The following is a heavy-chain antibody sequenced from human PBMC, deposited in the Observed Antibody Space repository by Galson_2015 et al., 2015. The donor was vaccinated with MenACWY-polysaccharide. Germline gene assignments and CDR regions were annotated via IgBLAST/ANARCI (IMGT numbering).Heavy chain of an antibody. Sequence: LRLSCAASGSRSSNSGMHWVRQAPGKGLEWVAVIQYDGSKIVYADSVKGRFTISRDNSKNTLFLEMNSLGAEDTAVYYCAREGSRIVFHAFDTWGQGTMVTVSS. V-gene: IGHV3-33*01. D-gene: IGHD2-15*01. CDR1: GSRSSNSG. CDR2: IQYDGSKI. J-gene: IGHJ3*02. CDR3: AREGSRIVFHAFDT.